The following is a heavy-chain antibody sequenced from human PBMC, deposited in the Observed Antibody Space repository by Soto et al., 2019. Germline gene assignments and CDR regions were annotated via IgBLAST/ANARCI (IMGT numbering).Heavy chain of an antibody. CDR2: ISDDGDNR. CDR1: GFTFSTYT. V-gene: IGHV3-30-3*01. J-gene: IGHJ5*02. CDR3: ARDGPIAAAGNNWFDP. D-gene: IGHD6-13*01. Sequence: QVQLVESGGDVVQPGRSLRLSCTASGFTFSTYTMHWVRQSPGKVLEWFAFISDDGDNRYYAESVRGRFTISRDNSKNTLYLQMDSLRPEDTAVYYCARDGPIAAAGNNWFDPWGQGTLVTVSS.